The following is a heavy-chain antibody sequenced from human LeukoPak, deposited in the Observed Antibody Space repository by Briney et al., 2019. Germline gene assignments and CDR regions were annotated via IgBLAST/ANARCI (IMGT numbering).Heavy chain of an antibody. Sequence: GGSLRLSCAASGLTFSSYAMSWVRQAPGKGLEWVSAISGSGGSTYYADSVKGRFTISRDNSKNTLYLQMNSLRAEDTAVYYCATYYDSSGYYHGTYFDYWGQGTLVTVSS. D-gene: IGHD3-22*01. CDR2: ISGSGGST. CDR3: ATYYDSSGYYHGTYFDY. CDR1: GLTFSSYA. V-gene: IGHV3-23*01. J-gene: IGHJ4*02.